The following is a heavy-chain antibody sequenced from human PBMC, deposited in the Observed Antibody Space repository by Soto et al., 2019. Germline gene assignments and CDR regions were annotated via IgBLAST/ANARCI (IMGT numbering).Heavy chain of an antibody. CDR2: IIPIFATA. Sequence: ASVKVSCKASGGTFSTYAVSWVRQAPGQGLEWMGGIIPIFATANYAQKFQDRLTITTVESMATAYMELSSLRSEDTAMYYCARGRMVSTWSSDYWGQGTLVTVSS. V-gene: IGHV1-69*05. D-gene: IGHD2-8*01. CDR1: GGTFSTYA. CDR3: ARGRMVSTWSSDY. J-gene: IGHJ4*02.